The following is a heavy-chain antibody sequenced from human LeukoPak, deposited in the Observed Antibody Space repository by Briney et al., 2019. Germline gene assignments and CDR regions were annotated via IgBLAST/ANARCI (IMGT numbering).Heavy chain of an antibody. J-gene: IGHJ5*02. D-gene: IGHD1-1*01. CDR2: IYHSGST. Sequence: PSETLSLTCAVSGYSISSGYYWSWIRPPPGKGLEWIGSIYHSGSTYYNPFLKSRVTISVDTSKNQISLKLSSVTAADAAVYYCARQNWNDGWFDPWGQGTLVTASS. CDR1: GYSISSGYY. CDR3: ARQNWNDGWFDP. V-gene: IGHV4-38-2*01.